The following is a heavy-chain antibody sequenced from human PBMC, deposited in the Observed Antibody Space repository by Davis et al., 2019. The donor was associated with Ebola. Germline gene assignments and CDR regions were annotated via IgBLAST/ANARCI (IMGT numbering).Heavy chain of an antibody. D-gene: IGHD2-15*01. Sequence: GESLKIFCAASGFTFSSYWMSWVRQAPGKGLEWVANIKQDGSEKYYVDSVKGRFTISRDNAKNSLYLQMNSLRAEDTAVYYCARDVYEAVVAATPVDYWGQGTLVTVSS. J-gene: IGHJ4*02. CDR3: ARDVYEAVVAATPVDY. CDR1: GFTFSSYW. CDR2: IKQDGSEK. V-gene: IGHV3-7*01.